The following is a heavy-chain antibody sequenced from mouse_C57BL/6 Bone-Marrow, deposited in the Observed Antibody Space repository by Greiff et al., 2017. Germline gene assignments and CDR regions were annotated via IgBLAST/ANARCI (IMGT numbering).Heavy chain of an antibody. CDR2: IYPSDSES. V-gene: IGHV1-61*01. J-gene: IGHJ2*01. Sequence: QLQQPGAELVRPGSSVQLSCKASGYTFPSYWMDWVKQRPGQGLEWIGNIYPSDSESHYKQKFKDKATLTVDKSSSTAYMQLSSLTSEDSAVYYCARGYYSYYFDYWGQGTTLTVSS. CDR3: ARGYYSYYFDY. CDR1: GYTFPSYW. D-gene: IGHD2-3*01.